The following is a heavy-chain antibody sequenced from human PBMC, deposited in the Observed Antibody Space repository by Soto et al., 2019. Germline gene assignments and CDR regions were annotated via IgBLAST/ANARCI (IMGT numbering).Heavy chain of an antibody. D-gene: IGHD6-13*01. CDR1: GYTFTSYG. Sequence: ASVKGSCKASGYTFTSYGISWVRQAPGQGLEWMGWISAYNGNTNYAQKLQGRVTMTTDTSTSTAYMELRSLRSDDTAVYYCARVGGQLNRNPITWFAPGGKGPRVTVSS. CDR3: ARVGGQLNRNPITWFAP. J-gene: IGHJ5*02. V-gene: IGHV1-18*01. CDR2: ISAYNGNT.